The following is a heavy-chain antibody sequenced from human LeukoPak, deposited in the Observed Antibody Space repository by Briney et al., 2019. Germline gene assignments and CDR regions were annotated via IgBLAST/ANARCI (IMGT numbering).Heavy chain of an antibody. CDR3: ARVGGYGDYDFPGAFDI. Sequence: GGSLRLSCAASGFTFSSYAMHWVRQAPGRGLEWVAVISYDGSNKYYADSVKGRFTISRDNSKNTLYLQMNSLRAEDTAVYYCARVGGYGDYDFPGAFDIWGQGTMVTVSS. J-gene: IGHJ3*02. V-gene: IGHV3-30*04. D-gene: IGHD4-17*01. CDR1: GFTFSSYA. CDR2: ISYDGSNK.